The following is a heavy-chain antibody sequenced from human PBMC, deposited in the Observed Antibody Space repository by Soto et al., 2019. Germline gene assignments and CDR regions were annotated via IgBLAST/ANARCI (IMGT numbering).Heavy chain of an antibody. Sequence: QLQLQESGPGLVKPSETLSLTCTVSGGSISSSSFHWGWIRQPPGKGLAWIGSIYSSGSTYYSPSLKSRVTISVDTSKTPFSLTLSSVTAADTAVYYCARRERAAGTDWWFDPWGQGTLVTVSS. CDR3: ARRERAAGTDWWFDP. V-gene: IGHV4-39*01. D-gene: IGHD6-13*01. CDR2: IYSSGST. CDR1: GGSISSSSFH. J-gene: IGHJ5*02.